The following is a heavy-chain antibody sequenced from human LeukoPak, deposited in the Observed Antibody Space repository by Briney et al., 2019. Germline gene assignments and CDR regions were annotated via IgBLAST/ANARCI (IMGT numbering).Heavy chain of an antibody. D-gene: IGHD3-10*01. CDR3: ARGGSESYRNYYYMDV. CDR1: GGSISTYY. CDR2: IYYSGST. V-gene: IGHV4-59*13. Sequence: SETLSLTCTVSGGSISTYYWSWIRQPPGKGLEWIGYIYYSGSTNYNPSLKSRVTISVDTSKNQFSLKLSSVATADTAVYYCARGGSESYRNYYYMDVWGKGTTVTVSS. J-gene: IGHJ6*03.